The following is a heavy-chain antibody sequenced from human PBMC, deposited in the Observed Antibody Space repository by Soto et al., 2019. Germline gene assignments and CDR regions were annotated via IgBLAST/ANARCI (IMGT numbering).Heavy chain of an antibody. CDR3: ARGVVMIFGVVTHAFDI. Sequence: GASVKVSCKASGYTFTSYGISWVRQAPGQGLEWMGWISAYNGNTNYAQKLQGRVTMTSDTSTSTAYMELRSLGSDDTAVYYCARGVVMIFGVVTHAFDIWGQGTMVTVSS. CDR2: ISAYNGNT. D-gene: IGHD3-3*01. J-gene: IGHJ3*02. V-gene: IGHV1-18*01. CDR1: GYTFTSYG.